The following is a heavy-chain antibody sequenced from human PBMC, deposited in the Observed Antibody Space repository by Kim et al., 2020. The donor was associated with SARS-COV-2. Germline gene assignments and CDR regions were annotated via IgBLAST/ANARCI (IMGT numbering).Heavy chain of an antibody. CDR2: ISASGGTT. J-gene: IGHJ1*01. V-gene: IGHV3-23*01. Sequence: GGSLRLSCAASGFTFTKYAMTWVRQAPRKGLEWVSDISASGGTTDYADSVRGRFTISRDNSKNTVYLQMNSLSAEDTATYYCTKDRGGQWLEPGPSWRQGALVTVSS. CDR3: TKDRGGQWLEPGPS. D-gene: IGHD6-19*01. CDR1: GFTFTKYA.